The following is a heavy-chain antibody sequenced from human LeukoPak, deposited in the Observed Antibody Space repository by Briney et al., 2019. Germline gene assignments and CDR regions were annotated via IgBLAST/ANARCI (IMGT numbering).Heavy chain of an antibody. CDR1: GGTFSSYA. J-gene: IGHJ5*02. CDR2: IIPIFGTA. CDR3: ARESGCSGGSCYSSGFDP. Sequence: ASVKVSCKASGGTFSSYAISWVRQAPGQGLEWMGGIIPIFGTANYAQKFQGRVTITADESTGTACMELSSLRSEDTAVYYCARESGCSGGSCYSSGFDPWGQGTLVTVSS. D-gene: IGHD2-15*01. V-gene: IGHV1-69*13.